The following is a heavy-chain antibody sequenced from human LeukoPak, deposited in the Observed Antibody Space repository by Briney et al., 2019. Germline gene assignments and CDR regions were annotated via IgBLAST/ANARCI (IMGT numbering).Heavy chain of an antibody. D-gene: IGHD2-2*01. V-gene: IGHV1-69*04. J-gene: IGHJ6*02. CDR1: GGTFSSYA. Sequence: GASVKVSCKASGGTFSSYAISWVRQAPGQGLEWMGRITPILGIANYAQKFQGRVTITADKSTSTAYMELRSLRSDDTAVYYCAREVPNYYYYYGMDVWGQGTTVTVSS. CDR3: AREVPNYYYYYGMDV. CDR2: ITPILGIA.